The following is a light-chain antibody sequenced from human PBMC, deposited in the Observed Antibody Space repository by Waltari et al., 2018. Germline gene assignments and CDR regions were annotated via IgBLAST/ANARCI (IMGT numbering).Light chain of an antibody. CDR1: NLGRKS. Sequence: SYELTQPPPLSVAPGQTASLPCGGNNLGRKSLHWYQQKPGRAPVLVAYDNSVRPSGIPERFSGSNSGNTATLTINRVEAGDEADYFCQVWDSSTDSVVFGGGTKLAVL. CDR2: DNS. J-gene: IGLJ2*01. V-gene: IGLV3-21*02. CDR3: QVWDSSTDSVV.